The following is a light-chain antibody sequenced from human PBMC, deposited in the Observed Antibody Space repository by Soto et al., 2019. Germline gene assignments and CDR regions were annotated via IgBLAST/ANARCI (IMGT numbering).Light chain of an antibody. CDR3: QQRSSWPIT. CDR2: GAS. J-gene: IGKJ5*01. CDR1: QSVSSN. Sequence: EIVMTQSPATLSVSPGERATLSCRASQSVSSNLAWYQQKPGQAPRLLIYGASTRATGIPARFSGSGSGTEFTLTISSLEPDDFAVYYCQQRSSWPITFGQGTRLDI. V-gene: IGKV3-15*01.